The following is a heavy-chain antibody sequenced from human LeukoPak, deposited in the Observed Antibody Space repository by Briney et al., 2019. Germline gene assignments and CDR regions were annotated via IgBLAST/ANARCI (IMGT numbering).Heavy chain of an antibody. D-gene: IGHD3-22*01. J-gene: IGHJ4*02. CDR3: ARDDYYYDSSGYYFFDY. V-gene: IGHV1-8*01. CDR2: MNPNSGNT. Sequence: ASVKVSCKASGYTFTSYDINWVRQATGQGLEWMGWMNPNSGNTGYAQKFQGRVTMTRNTSISTAYMELSSLRSEDTAVYYCARDDYYYDSSGYYFFDYWGQGTLVTVSS. CDR1: GYTFTSYD.